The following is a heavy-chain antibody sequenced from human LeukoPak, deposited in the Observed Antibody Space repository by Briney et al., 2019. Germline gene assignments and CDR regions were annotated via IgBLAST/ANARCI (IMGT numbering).Heavy chain of an antibody. CDR2: IKQDGSEK. D-gene: IGHD3-10*01. J-gene: IGHJ4*02. CDR3: VGLGENY. V-gene: IGHV3-7*02. Sequence: GGSLRLSCAASGFTFRRYWMSWARQASGKGLEWVANIKQDGSEKYYVDSVKGRFTISRDNAKNSLYMQMNSLRAEDTAVYYCVGLGENYWGQGTLVTVSS. CDR1: GFTFRRYW.